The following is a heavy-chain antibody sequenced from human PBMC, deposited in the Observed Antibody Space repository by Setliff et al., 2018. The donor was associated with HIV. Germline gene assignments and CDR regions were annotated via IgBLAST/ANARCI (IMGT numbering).Heavy chain of an antibody. D-gene: IGHD1-26*01. CDR2: IRGSGGSI. J-gene: IGHJ3*02. V-gene: IGHV3-23*01. Sequence: GGSLRLSCAASGFTFNSYTMSWVRQAPGKGLEWVSAIRGSGGSIYHADSVKGRSTISRDNSKNTLYLQMNSLRAEDTAVYYCAKGPWDEPHAFNIWGQGTEVTVSS. CDR3: AKGPWDEPHAFNI. CDR1: GFTFNSYT.